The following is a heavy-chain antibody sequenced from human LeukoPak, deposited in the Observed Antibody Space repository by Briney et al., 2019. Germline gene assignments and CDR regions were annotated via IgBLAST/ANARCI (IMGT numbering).Heavy chain of an antibody. CDR1: GGSISSSNW. D-gene: IGHD1-26*01. J-gene: IGHJ4*02. CDR2: IYHSGST. Sequence: SETLSLTCAVSGGSISSSNWWSWVRQPPGKGLEWIGEIYHSGSTNYNPSLKSRVTISVDKSKNQFSLKLSSVTAADTAVYYCAKEGSKGSYYWTAVWYYFDYWGQGTLVTVSS. V-gene: IGHV4-4*02. CDR3: AKEGSKGSYYWTAVWYYFDY.